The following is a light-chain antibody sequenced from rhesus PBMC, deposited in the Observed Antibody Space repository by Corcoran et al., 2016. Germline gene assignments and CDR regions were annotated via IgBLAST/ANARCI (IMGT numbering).Light chain of an antibody. Sequence: DIQMTQSPSSLSASVGDRVTITCRASQGISSWLAWYQQKPGKAPKLLIYAASSLQSGVPSRFSGSGSGTDYTLTISSLQPEDFATDYCQQGYNTPWTFGQGTKVEIK. V-gene: IGKV1-18*01. CDR3: QQGYNTPWT. J-gene: IGKJ1*01. CDR2: AAS. CDR1: QGISSW.